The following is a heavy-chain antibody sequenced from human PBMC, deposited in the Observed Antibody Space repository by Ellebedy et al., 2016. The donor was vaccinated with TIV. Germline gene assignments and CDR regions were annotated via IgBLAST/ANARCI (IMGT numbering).Heavy chain of an antibody. CDR3: AKANSMDHYYYYGMDV. J-gene: IGHJ6*02. CDR2: ISWNSGSI. Sequence: SLKISCAASGFTFDDCAMHWVRQAPGKGLEWVSGISWNSGSIGYADSVKGRFTISRDNAKNSLYLQMNSLRAEDTALYYCAKANSMDHYYYYGMDVWGQGTTVTVSS. D-gene: IGHD4-11*01. CDR1: GFTFDDCA. V-gene: IGHV3-9*01.